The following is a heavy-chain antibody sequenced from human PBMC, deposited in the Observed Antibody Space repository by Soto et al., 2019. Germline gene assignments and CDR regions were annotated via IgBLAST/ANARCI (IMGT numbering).Heavy chain of an antibody. Sequence: EVQLVESGGGLIQPGGSLRLSCVASGFTVSSLYMSWVRQAPGKGLEWVSAIYSSGTTYYADSVKGRFTISRDHSKDTMYLQMNSLRAEDTAVSYCANRRPGVSWGEFDYWGQETLVTVSS. CDR2: IYSSGTT. V-gene: IGHV3-53*01. CDR3: ANRRPGVSWGEFDY. D-gene: IGHD3-16*01. CDR1: GFTVSSLY. J-gene: IGHJ4*02.